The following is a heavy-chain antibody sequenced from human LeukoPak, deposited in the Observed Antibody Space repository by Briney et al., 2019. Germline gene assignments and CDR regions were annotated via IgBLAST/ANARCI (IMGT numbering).Heavy chain of an antibody. CDR1: GGSISSGGYY. J-gene: IGHJ3*02. CDR3: ARDFGIIGHDAFDI. Sequence: PSETLSLTCTVSGGSISSGGYYWSWIRQPAGKGLEWIGRIYTSGSTNYNPSLKSRVTISVDTSKNQFSLKLSSVTAADTAVYYCARDFGIIGHDAFDIWGQGTMVTVSS. V-gene: IGHV4-61*02. CDR2: IYTSGST. D-gene: IGHD3-16*02.